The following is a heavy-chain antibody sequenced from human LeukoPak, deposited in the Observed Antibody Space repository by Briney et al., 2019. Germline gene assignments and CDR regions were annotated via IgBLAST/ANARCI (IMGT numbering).Heavy chain of an antibody. CDR3: ARGGGRRYCSGGSCPYYFDY. CDR1: GGSVSSGSYY. CDR2: IYYSGST. D-gene: IGHD2-15*01. J-gene: IGHJ4*02. Sequence: PSETLSLTCTVSGGSVSSGSYYWSWIRQPPGKGLEWLGYIYYSGSTNYNPSLKSRVTISVDTSKNQFSLKLSSVTAADTAVYYCARGGGRRYCSGGSCPYYFDYWGQGTLVTVSS. V-gene: IGHV4-61*01.